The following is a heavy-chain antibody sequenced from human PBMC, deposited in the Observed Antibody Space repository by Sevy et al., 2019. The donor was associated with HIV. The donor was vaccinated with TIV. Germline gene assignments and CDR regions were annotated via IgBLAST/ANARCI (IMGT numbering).Heavy chain of an antibody. CDR3: ARDPHLGFGELGY. D-gene: IGHD3-10*01. CDR1: GFTFSSYG. Sequence: GGSLRLSCAASGFTFSSYGMHWVCQAPGKGLEWVAVIWYDGSNKYYADSVKGRFTISRDNSKNTLYLQMNSLRAEDTAVYYCARDPHLGFGELGYWSQGTLVTVSS. V-gene: IGHV3-33*01. J-gene: IGHJ4*02. CDR2: IWYDGSNK.